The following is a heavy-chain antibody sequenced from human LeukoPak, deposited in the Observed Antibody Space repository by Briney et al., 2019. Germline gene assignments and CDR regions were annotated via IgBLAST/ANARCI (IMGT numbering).Heavy chain of an antibody. D-gene: IGHD6-19*01. CDR2: ISYDGSNK. Sequence: GGSLRLSCAASGFTFSSYAMHWVRQAPGKGLEWVAVISYDGSNKYYADSVKGRFTISRDNSKNTLYLQMNSLRAEDTAVYYCAKDLQQQWLVRSFDYWGQGTLVTVSS. CDR1: GFTFSSYA. J-gene: IGHJ4*02. CDR3: AKDLQQQWLVRSFDY. V-gene: IGHV3-30-3*01.